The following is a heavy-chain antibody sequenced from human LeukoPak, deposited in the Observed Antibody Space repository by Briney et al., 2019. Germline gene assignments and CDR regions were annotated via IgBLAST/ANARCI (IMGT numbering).Heavy chain of an antibody. Sequence: SETLSLTCTVSGGSISSYYWSWIRQPPGKGLEWIGYIHYNENTSHNPSLKSRVTISVDTSKNQFSLQMTSVTAADTAVYYCARVRVAAAGAYYFDSWGRGTLVTVSS. D-gene: IGHD6-13*01. CDR3: ARVRVAAAGAYYFDS. CDR1: GGSISSYY. J-gene: IGHJ4*02. CDR2: IHYNENT. V-gene: IGHV4-59*08.